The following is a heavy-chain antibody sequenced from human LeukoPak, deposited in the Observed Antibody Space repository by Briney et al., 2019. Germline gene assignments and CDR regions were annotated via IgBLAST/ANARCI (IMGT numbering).Heavy chain of an antibody. CDR2: ISGSGGST. D-gene: IGHD6-6*01. Sequence: GGSLRLSCAASGFTFSSYGMSWVRQAPGKGLEWVPAISGSGGSTYYADSVKGRFTISRDNSKNTLYLQMNSLRAEDTAVYYCARMRDSSSSVLLDYWGQGTLVTVSS. CDR1: GFTFSSYG. CDR3: ARMRDSSSSVLLDY. J-gene: IGHJ4*02. V-gene: IGHV3-23*01.